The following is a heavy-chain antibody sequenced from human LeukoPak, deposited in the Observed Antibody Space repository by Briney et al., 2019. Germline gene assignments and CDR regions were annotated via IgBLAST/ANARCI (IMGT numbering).Heavy chain of an antibody. V-gene: IGHV1-2*02. CDR2: INPNSGGT. D-gene: IGHD6-13*01. Sequence: ASVKVSCKASGYTVTGYYMHWVRQAPGQGLEWMGWINPNSGGTNYAQKFQGRVTMTRDTSISTAYMELSRLRSDDTAVYYCTRAAVGRGINWYFDLWGRGTLVTVSS. J-gene: IGHJ2*01. CDR1: GYTVTGYY. CDR3: TRAAVGRGINWYFDL.